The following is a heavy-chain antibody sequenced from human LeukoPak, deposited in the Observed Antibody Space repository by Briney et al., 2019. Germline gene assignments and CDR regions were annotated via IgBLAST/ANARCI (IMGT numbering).Heavy chain of an antibody. Sequence: GGSLRLSCAASGFTFSSCAMSWVRQAPGKGLEWVSTISGSGGSTYYADSVKGRFTISRDNSKTTLYLQMNSLSAEDTAVYYCAKGSGSCSDFDYWGQGTLVSVSS. CDR1: GFTFSSCA. J-gene: IGHJ4*02. V-gene: IGHV3-23*01. CDR2: ISGSGGST. CDR3: AKGSGSCSDFDY. D-gene: IGHD1-26*01.